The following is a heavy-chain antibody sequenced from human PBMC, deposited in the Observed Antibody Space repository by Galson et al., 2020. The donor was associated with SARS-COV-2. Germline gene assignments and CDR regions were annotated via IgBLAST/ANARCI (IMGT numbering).Heavy chain of an antibody. D-gene: IGHD1-26*01. CDR2: IYTTTGGT. CDR3: ARESRWDLYFDF. J-gene: IGHJ4*02. V-gene: IGHV4-61*02. CDR1: GGSIISGAYY. Sequence: SETLSLTCTVSGGSIISGAYYWSWIRQPAGKGLEWIGRIYTTTGGTNYNPSLKRPVTISVDTSKNQFSLRLASVTAADTAVYYCARESRWDLYFDFWGQGTLVTVSS.